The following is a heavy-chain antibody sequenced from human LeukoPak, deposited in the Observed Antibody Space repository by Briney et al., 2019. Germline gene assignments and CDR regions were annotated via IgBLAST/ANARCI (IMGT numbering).Heavy chain of an antibody. V-gene: IGHV1-18*01. D-gene: IGHD2-2*01. CDR2: ISAYNGNT. CDR3: ARDVVVPAAATDFDY. Sequence: ASVKVSCKASGYTFTSYGISWVRQAPGQGLEWMGWISAYNGNTNYAQKLQGRVTMTTDTSTSTAYMELRSLRSGDTAVYYCARDVVVPAAATDFDYWGQGTLVTVSS. CDR1: GYTFTSYG. J-gene: IGHJ4*02.